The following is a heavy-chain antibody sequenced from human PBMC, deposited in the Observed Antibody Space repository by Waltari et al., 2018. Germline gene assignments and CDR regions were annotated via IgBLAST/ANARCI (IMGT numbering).Heavy chain of an antibody. CDR2: IDTSGTSK. J-gene: IGHJ4*02. CDR1: GFTLHSYS. V-gene: IGHV3-21*01. D-gene: IGHD1-26*01. CDR3: ARWRWHQSELDS. Sequence: EVQLVESGGGLVQPGGSLRLACAASGFTLHSYSMNWVRQAPGKGLEWVSSIDTSGTSKYYADSVKGRFTVSRDNAKNSMYLEMDSLRAEDTAVYYCARWRWHQSELDSWGQGTLVTVSS.